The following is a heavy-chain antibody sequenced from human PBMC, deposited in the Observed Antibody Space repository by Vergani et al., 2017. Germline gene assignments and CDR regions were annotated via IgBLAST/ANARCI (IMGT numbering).Heavy chain of an antibody. CDR3: ARVLRFLEWSDNWFDP. CDR2: IYYSGST. V-gene: IGHV4-39*01. J-gene: IGHJ5*02. Sequence: QVQLQESGPGLVKPSETLSLTCTVSGGSISSSSYYWGWIRQPPGKGLEWIGSIYYSGSTYYNPSLKSRVTISVDTSKNQFSLKLSSVTAADTAVYYCARVLRFLEWSDNWFDPWGQGTLVTVSS. CDR1: GGSISSSSYY. D-gene: IGHD3-3*01.